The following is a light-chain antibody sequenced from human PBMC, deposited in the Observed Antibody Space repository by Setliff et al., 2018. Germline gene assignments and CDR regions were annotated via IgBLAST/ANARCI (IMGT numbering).Light chain of an antibody. CDR1: DVGXYRX. CDR3: CSYTDSSDIYV. V-gene: IGLV2-8*01. CDR2: XXX. Sequence: QSALTQPPSASGSPGQSVTISCSDVGXYRXVSXXXXXXXXXXXXXXXXXXKRXXXVPDRFSGSKSGNTASLTVSGLQPEDEADYYCCSYTDSSDIYVFGSGTKVTVL. J-gene: IGLJ1*01.